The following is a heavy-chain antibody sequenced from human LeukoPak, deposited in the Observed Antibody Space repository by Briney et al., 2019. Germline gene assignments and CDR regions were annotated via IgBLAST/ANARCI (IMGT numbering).Heavy chain of an antibody. Sequence: PSETLSLTCTVSGGSISIYYWSWIRQPPGKGLEWIGYIYYGGSTNYNPSLKSRVTISVDTSKNQFSLKLSSVTAADTAVYYCARGYYDILTGENYYYYMDVWGKGTTVTVSS. V-gene: IGHV4-59*01. CDR1: GGSISIYY. J-gene: IGHJ6*03. D-gene: IGHD3-9*01. CDR2: IYYGGST. CDR3: ARGYYDILTGENYYYYMDV.